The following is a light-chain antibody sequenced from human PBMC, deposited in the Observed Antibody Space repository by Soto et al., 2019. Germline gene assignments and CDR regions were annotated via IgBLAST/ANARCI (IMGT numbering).Light chain of an antibody. CDR3: SSYSTTDTHVI. CDR1: SSDIGGYNY. CDR2: EVS. V-gene: IGLV2-14*01. J-gene: IGLJ2*01. Sequence: QSALTQPASVSGSRGQSITISCTGTSSDIGGYNYVCWYQQHPGKAPKLMIYEVSNRPSGVSNRFSGSKSGNTASLTISGLQAEDEADYYCSSYSTTDTHVIFGGGTKLTVL.